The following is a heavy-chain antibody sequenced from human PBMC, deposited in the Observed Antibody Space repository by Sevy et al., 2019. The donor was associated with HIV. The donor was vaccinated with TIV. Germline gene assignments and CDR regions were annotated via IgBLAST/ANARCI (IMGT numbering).Heavy chain of an antibody. CDR2: IIPIFGTA. Sequence: ASVKVSCKASGGTFSSYAISWVRQAPGQGLEWMGGIIPIFGTANYAQKFQGRVTITADESTGTAYMELRSLRSEDTAVYYCARPRRYCSGGSCYSRDYYGMDVWGQGTTVTVSS. CDR1: GGTFSSYA. J-gene: IGHJ6*02. V-gene: IGHV1-69*13. D-gene: IGHD2-15*01. CDR3: ARPRRYCSGGSCYSRDYYGMDV.